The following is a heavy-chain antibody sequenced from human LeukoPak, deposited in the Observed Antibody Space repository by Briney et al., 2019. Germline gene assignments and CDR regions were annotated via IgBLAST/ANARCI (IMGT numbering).Heavy chain of an antibody. V-gene: IGHV3-23*01. CDR2: ISTDGTT. Sequence: GGSLRLSCAVSGFTFANYAMTWVRQAPGKGLESVSSISTDGTTYYAHSVKGRFTLSRDNSKNNLYLQMNSLRAEDTAVYYCAKLGHGGYYSYMDVWGKGTTVTVSS. J-gene: IGHJ6*03. D-gene: IGHD3-16*01. CDR3: AKLGHGGYYSYMDV. CDR1: GFTFANYA.